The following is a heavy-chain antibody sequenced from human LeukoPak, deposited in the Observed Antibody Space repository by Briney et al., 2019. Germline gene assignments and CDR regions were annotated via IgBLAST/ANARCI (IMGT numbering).Heavy chain of an antibody. Sequence: SETLSLTCTVSGGSISSSSYYWGWIRQPPGKGLEWIGSIYYSGSTYYNPSLKSRVTISVDTSKNQFSLKLSSVTAADTAVYYCARRCNGYNPLDYSGPGTLVTASS. CDR2: IYYSGST. CDR3: ARRCNGYNPLDY. CDR1: GGSISSSSYY. D-gene: IGHD5-24*01. J-gene: IGHJ4*02. V-gene: IGHV4-39*01.